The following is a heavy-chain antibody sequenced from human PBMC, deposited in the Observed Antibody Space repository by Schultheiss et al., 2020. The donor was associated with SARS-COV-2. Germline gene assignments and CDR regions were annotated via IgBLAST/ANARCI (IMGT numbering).Heavy chain of an antibody. V-gene: IGHV3-74*01. D-gene: IGHD3-10*01. J-gene: IGHJ5*02. CDR1: GFTFGDYA. Sequence: GGSLRLSCTASGFTFGDYAMSWFRQAPGKGLVWVSRINSDGSATSYADSVEGRFTISRDNAENTLYLQMNSLRAEDTAVYYCTRASDLWFGEFDGRQSFDPWGQGTLVTVSS. CDR3: TRASDLWFGEFDGRQSFDP. CDR2: INSDGSAT.